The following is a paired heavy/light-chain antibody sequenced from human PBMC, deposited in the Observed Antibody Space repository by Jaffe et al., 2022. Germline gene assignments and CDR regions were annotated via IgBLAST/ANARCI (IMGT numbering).Light chain of an antibody. J-gene: IGKJ4*01. Sequence: EIVLTQSPATLSLSPGERATLSCRASQSVTRYLAWYQQKPGQAPRLLIYDASNRATGIPARFSGSGSGTDFTLTISSLEAEDFAVYYCQQRSSWPLTFGGGTKVEIK. V-gene: IGKV3-11*01. CDR1: QSVTRY. CDR2: DAS. CDR3: QQRSSWPLT.
Heavy chain of an antibody. J-gene: IGHJ5*02. V-gene: IGHV3-23*01. CDR1: GFTFSSYG. CDR3: AKRFGVNWFDP. CDR2: ISAGGDST. D-gene: IGHD3-16*01. Sequence: EVQLLESGGGLVQPGGSLRLSCTASGFTFSSYGMSWVRQAPGKGLEWVSAISAGGDSTMYADSVRGRFTSSIDNSKNTLYLQMNSLRAEDTAIYYCAKRFGVNWFDPWGQGTLVTVSS.